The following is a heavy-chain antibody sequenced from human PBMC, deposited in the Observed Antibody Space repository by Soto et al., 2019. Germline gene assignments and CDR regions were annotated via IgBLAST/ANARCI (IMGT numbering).Heavy chain of an antibody. J-gene: IGHJ5*02. CDR2: TYYRSKWYS. CDR1: GDSVSSRSAV. V-gene: IGHV6-1*01. D-gene: IGHD3-9*01. Sequence: SQTLSLTCAISGDSVSSRSAVWNWIRQSPSRGLEWLGRTYYRSKWYSDYAVSVRSRITVNADTAKNQFSLQLSSVTAEDTAIYYCAYFAGYDNDWRGWFDPRGQGTLVTVSS. CDR3: AYFAGYDNDWRGWFDP.